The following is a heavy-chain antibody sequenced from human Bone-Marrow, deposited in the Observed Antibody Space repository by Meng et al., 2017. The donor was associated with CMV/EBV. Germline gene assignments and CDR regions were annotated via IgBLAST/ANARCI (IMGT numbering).Heavy chain of an antibody. CDR3: AKIGLQELGHFDY. D-gene: IGHD1-7*01. Sequence: GGSLRLSCAASGFTFSSYSMNWVRQAPGKGLEWVSSISSSSSYIYYADSVKGRFTISRDNSKNTLYLQMNSLRAEDTAVYYCAKIGLQELGHFDYWGQGTLVTVSS. J-gene: IGHJ4*02. CDR1: GFTFSSYS. CDR2: ISSSSSYI. V-gene: IGHV3-21*04.